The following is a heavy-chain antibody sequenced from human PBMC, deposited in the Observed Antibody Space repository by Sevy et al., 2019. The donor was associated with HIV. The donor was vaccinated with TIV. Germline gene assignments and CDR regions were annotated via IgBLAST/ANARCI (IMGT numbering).Heavy chain of an antibody. CDR1: GFTFSNYA. CDR3: VKVDVVVPVADYGLDV. CDR2: ISRSGGST. J-gene: IGHJ6*02. Sequence: GGSLRLSCAASGFTFSNYAMSWVRQAPGKGLEWVSSISRSGGSTYYAYSVKGRFTISRDNSKNTLYLQMNSLRAEETAVYYCVKVDVVVPVADYGLDVWGQGTTVTVSS. V-gene: IGHV3-23*01. D-gene: IGHD2-2*01.